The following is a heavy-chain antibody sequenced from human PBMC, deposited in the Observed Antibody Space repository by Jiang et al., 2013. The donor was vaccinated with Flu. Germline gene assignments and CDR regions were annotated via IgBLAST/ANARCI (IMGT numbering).Heavy chain of an antibody. CDR1: YG. CDR2: ISAYNGNT. Sequence: YGISWVRQAPGQGLEWMGWISAYNGNTNYAQKLQGRVTMTTDTSTSTAYMELRSLRSDDTAVYYCARGASNYYYDSSGYYYAGGAFDIWGQGTMVTVSS. CDR3: ARGASNYYYDSSGYYYAGGAFDI. D-gene: IGHD3-22*01. V-gene: IGHV1-18*01. J-gene: IGHJ3*02.